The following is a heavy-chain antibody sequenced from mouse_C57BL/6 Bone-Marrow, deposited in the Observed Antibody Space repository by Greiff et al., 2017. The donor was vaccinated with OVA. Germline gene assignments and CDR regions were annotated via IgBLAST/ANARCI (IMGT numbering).Heavy chain of an antibody. CDR2: INPSSGYP. D-gene: IGHD2-4*01. J-gene: IGHJ4*01. Sequence: QVQLQQSGAELAKPGASVKLSCKASGYTFTSYWMHWVKQRPGQGLEWIGYINPSSGYPKYNQKFKDKATLTADKSSSTAYMQLSSLTYEDSAVYYCARSNYDHYYAMDYWGQGTSVTVSS. CDR3: ARSNYDHYYAMDY. CDR1: GYTFTSYW. V-gene: IGHV1-7*01.